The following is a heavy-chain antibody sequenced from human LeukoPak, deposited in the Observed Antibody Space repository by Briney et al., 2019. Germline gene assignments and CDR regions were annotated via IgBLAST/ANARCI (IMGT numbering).Heavy chain of an antibody. D-gene: IGHD3-10*01. Sequence: PGGSLRLSCAASGFTSSSYWMHWARHVPGKGLVWVSRISGDGTARNYADSVKGRFTISRDDAKNTVDLQMNSLRGEDTAVYYCVRGRGSYGWFDPWGQGTLVTVSS. CDR3: VRGRGSYGWFDP. CDR2: ISGDGTAR. J-gene: IGHJ5*02. V-gene: IGHV3-74*01. CDR1: GFTSSSYW.